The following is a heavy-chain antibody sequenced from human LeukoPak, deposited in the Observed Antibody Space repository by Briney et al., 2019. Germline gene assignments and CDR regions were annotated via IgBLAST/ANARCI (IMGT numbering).Heavy chain of an antibody. Sequence: SETLSLTCTVSGYSISSGYYWGWIRPPPGKGLEWIGSIYHSGSTYYNPSLKSRVTISVDTSKNQFSLKLSSVTAADTAVYYCARVAPYNWNHIDYWGQGTLVTVSS. J-gene: IGHJ4*02. V-gene: IGHV4-38-2*02. D-gene: IGHD1-20*01. CDR3: ARVAPYNWNHIDY. CDR1: GYSISSGYY. CDR2: IYHSGST.